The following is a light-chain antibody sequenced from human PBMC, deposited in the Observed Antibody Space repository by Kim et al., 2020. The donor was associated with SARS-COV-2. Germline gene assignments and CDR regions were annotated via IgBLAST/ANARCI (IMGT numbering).Light chain of an antibody. CDR1: SGSIASNY. J-gene: IGLJ2*01. CDR2: KDN. CDR3: QSYDSSNVV. V-gene: IGLV6-57*03. Sequence: GKTVTVSCTRSSGSIASNYVQWYQQRPGSAPTTVIYKDNQRPSGVPDRFSGSIDSSSNSASLTISGLKTEDEADYYCQSYDSSNVVFGGGTQLTVL.